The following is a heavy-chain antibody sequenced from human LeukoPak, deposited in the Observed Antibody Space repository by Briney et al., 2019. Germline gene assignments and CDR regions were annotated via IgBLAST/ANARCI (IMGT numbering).Heavy chain of an antibody. CDR1: GFIFTNHA. Sequence: GGSLRLSCAASGFIFTNHAMSWVRQAPGKGLQWVSVISGGGRTTEYADSVKGRFTISRDNSKNTVSLQMNGLRVEDTAIYYCAKNVMVKRYFDSWGQGTLVTVSS. CDR3: AKNVMVKRYFDS. J-gene: IGHJ4*02. CDR2: ISGGGRTT. V-gene: IGHV3-23*01. D-gene: IGHD5-18*01.